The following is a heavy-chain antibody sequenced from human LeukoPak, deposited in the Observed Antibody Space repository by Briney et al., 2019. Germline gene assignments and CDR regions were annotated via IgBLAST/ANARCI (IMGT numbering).Heavy chain of an antibody. Sequence: SETLSLTCAVYGGSFSGYYWSWIRQPPGKGLEWIGESNHSGSTNYNPSLKSRVTISVDTSKNQFSLKLSSVTAADTAVYYCARTQRNVLGITMVRAREARFDYWGQGTLVTVSS. V-gene: IGHV4-34*01. D-gene: IGHD3-10*01. CDR1: GGSFSGYY. CDR3: ARTQRNVLGITMVRAREARFDY. J-gene: IGHJ4*02. CDR2: SNHSGST.